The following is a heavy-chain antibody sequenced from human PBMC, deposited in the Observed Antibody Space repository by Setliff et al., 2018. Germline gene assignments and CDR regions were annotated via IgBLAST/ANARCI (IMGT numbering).Heavy chain of an antibody. CDR1: GGTFSIYT. J-gene: IGHJ3*02. Sequence: SVKVSCKASGGTFSIYTISWVRQAPGQGLEWMGRIIPIFGTANYAQKFQGRVTITADKFTSTAYMELSSLRSEDTAVYYCAISTIFGVVSPTPDAFDIWGQGTMVTVSS. CDR2: IIPIFGTA. CDR3: AISTIFGVVSPTPDAFDI. D-gene: IGHD3-3*01. V-gene: IGHV1-69*08.